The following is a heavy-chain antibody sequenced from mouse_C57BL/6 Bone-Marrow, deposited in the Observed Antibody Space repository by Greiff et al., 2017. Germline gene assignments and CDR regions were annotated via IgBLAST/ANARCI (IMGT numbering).Heavy chain of an antibody. CDR2: IHPNSGST. CDR3: ARAHLTLFFFAY. J-gene: IGHJ3*01. CDR1: GYTFTSYW. V-gene: IGHV1-64*01. Sequence: QVQLQQPGAELVKPGASVKLSCKASGYTFTSYWMHWVKQRPGQGLEWIGMIHPNSGSTNYNEKFKSKATLTVDKSSSTAYMQLSSLTSEDSAVYYCARAHLTLFFFAYWGQGTLVTVSA.